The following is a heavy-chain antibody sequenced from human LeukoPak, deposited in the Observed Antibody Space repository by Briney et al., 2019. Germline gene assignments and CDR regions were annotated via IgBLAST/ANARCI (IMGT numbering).Heavy chain of an antibody. V-gene: IGHV1-46*01. D-gene: IGHD3-22*01. J-gene: IGHJ5*02. CDR1: GYTFSSYY. CDR2: INPSGGST. Sequence: ASVKVSCKASGYTFSSYYMHWVRQAPGQGLEWMGIINPSGGSTSYAQKFQGRVTLTRDTSTSTVYMELSSLRSEDAAVYYCARADSGGDSSGYKWFDPWGQGTLVTVSS. CDR3: ARADSGGDSSGYKWFDP.